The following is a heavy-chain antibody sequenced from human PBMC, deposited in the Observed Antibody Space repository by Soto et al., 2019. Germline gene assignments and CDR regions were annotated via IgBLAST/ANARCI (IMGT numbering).Heavy chain of an antibody. J-gene: IGHJ5*02. CDR2: IYYSGST. CDR1: GGSISSYY. D-gene: IGHD2-15*01. V-gene: IGHV4-59*08. CDR3: ARHCSGGSCYSTARRNYNWFDP. Sequence: QVQLQESGPGLVKPSETLSLTCTVSGGSISSYYWSWIRQPPGKGLEWIGYIYYSGSTNYNPSLKSRVTISVDTSKTQFSLKLSSVTAADTAVYYCARHCSGGSCYSTARRNYNWFDPWGQGTLVTVSS.